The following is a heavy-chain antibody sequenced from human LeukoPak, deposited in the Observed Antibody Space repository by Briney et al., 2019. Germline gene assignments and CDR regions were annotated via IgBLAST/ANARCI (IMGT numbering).Heavy chain of an antibody. D-gene: IGHD2-2*02. J-gene: IGHJ4*02. CDR3: ARHPLFFCSSTSCYTYYFDY. V-gene: IGHV4-34*01. Sequence: PSETLSLTCAVYGGSFSGYYWSWIRQPPGKGLEWIGSIYYSGSTYYNPSLKSRVTISVDTSKNQFSLKLSSVTAADTAVYYCARHPLFFCSSTSCYTYYFDYWGQGTLVTVSS. CDR2: IYYSGST. CDR1: GGSFSGYY.